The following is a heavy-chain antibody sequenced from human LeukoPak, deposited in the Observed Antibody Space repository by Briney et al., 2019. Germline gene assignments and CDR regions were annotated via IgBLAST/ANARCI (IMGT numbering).Heavy chain of an antibody. CDR1: GDSIRNSY. Sequence: SETLSLTCTVSGDSIRNSYWSWIRQPPGKGLEWIGYIPTSGDINYNPSLKSRVTISLQTSKNQVSLKVNSATAADTAVYFCARVKVNTAMALQYYHYYMDVWGKGTTVIVSS. CDR2: IPTSGDI. CDR3: ARVKVNTAMALQYYHYYMDV. D-gene: IGHD5-18*01. V-gene: IGHV4-59*01. J-gene: IGHJ6*03.